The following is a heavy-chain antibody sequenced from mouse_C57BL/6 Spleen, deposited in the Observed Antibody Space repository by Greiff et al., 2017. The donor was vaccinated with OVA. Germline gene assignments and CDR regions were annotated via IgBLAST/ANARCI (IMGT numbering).Heavy chain of an antibody. Sequence: EVQLQQSGAELVRPGASVKLSCTASGFNIKDDYMHWVKQRPEQGLEWIGWIDPENGDTEYASKVQGKATITADTSSNTDYLQLSSLTSEDTAVYYCTTGYGSSYGWYFDVWGTGTTVTVSS. CDR1: GFNIKDDY. J-gene: IGHJ1*03. D-gene: IGHD1-1*01. CDR3: TTGYGSSYGWYFDV. V-gene: IGHV14-4*01. CDR2: IDPENGDT.